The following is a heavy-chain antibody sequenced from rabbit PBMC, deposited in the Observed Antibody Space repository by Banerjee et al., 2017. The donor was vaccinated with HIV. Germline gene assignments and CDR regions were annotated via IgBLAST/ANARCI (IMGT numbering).Heavy chain of an antibody. V-gene: IGHV1S47*01. CDR2: IYPGFGIR. D-gene: IGHD8-1*01. J-gene: IGHJ4*01. CDR3: ARRDYGSSTYYDL. CDR1: GIDFSSYG. Sequence: ELVESGGGLVQPGESLKLSCKASGIDFSSYGISWVRQAPGKGPEWIAYIYPGFGIRNYANSVKGRFTISSDNAQNTVFLQMTSLTASDTATYFCARRDYGSSTYYDLWGPGTLVTVS.